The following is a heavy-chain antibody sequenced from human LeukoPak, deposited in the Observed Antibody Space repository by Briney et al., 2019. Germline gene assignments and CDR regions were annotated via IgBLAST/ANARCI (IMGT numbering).Heavy chain of an antibody. V-gene: IGHV3-23*01. CDR2: ISGSGSST. Sequence: GESLRLSCAASRFTFSTYAMNWVRQAPGKGLEWVSAISGSGSSTYYADSVKGRFTISRDNSKNTLYLQMNSLRAEDTAVYYCAKQTPPYGDYDYWGQGTLVTVSS. CDR1: RFTFSTYA. D-gene: IGHD4-17*01. CDR3: AKQTPPYGDYDY. J-gene: IGHJ4*02.